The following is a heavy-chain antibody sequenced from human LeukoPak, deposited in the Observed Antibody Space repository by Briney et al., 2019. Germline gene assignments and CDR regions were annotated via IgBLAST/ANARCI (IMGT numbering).Heavy chain of an antibody. CDR2: IYTSGST. Sequence: SETLSLTCTVSGGSISSYYWSWIRQPAGKGLEWIGRIYTSGSTNYNASLKSRVTMSVDTSKNQFSLKLSSVTAADTAVYYCARGITIFGVAGDWFDPWGQGTLVTVSS. CDR1: GGSISSYY. V-gene: IGHV4-4*07. J-gene: IGHJ5*02. D-gene: IGHD3-3*01. CDR3: ARGITIFGVAGDWFDP.